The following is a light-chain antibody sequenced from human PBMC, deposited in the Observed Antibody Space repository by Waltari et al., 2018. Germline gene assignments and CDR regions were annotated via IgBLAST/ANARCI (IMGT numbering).Light chain of an antibody. CDR3: QSRDSSANGV. CDR2: GEN. J-gene: IGLJ3*02. Sequence: SSELTQDPAVSVALGQTVSITCQGDSLGTYFATWYQQKPGQAPVLVFYGENNRPSGMPDRFSAYRSGNTASLVITGAQAEDEADYYCQSRDSSANGVFGGGTKLTVL. CDR1: SLGTYF. V-gene: IGLV3-19*01.